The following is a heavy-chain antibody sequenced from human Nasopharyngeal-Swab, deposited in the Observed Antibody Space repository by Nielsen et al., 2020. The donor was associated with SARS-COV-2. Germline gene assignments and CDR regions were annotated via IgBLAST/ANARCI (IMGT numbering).Heavy chain of an antibody. V-gene: IGHV3-33*01. J-gene: IGHJ4*02. CDR3: ARDEHSSGWLIDY. CDR2: IWYDGSNK. CDR1: GFTFRSYR. Sequence: GESLNISCAASGFTFRSYRMHLVLQAPVKVLECVAVIWYDGSNKYYADSVKGRFTISRDNSKNTLYLQMNSLRAEDSAGYYCARDEHSSGWLIDYWGQGTLVNVSS. D-gene: IGHD6-19*01.